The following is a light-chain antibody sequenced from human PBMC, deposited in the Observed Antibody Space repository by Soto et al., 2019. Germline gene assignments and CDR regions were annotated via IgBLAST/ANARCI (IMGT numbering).Light chain of an antibody. CDR2: AAS. Sequence: DIHITQSPSSLSASIGDRVTITCRASQSISIYLNWYQQKPGKAPKVLIYAASTLQSGVPSRFSGSGSGTDFTLTISNLQPEDFASYYCQQAYINPRTFGPGTKVDIK. V-gene: IGKV1-39*01. J-gene: IGKJ1*01. CDR1: QSISIY. CDR3: QQAYINPRT.